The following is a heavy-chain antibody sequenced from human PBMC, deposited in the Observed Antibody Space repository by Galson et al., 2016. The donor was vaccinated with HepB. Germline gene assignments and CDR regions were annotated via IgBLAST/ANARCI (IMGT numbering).Heavy chain of an antibody. CDR1: GFTFSSYA. CDR2: ISGSGAST. Sequence: SLRLSCAASGFTFSSYAMSWVRQAPGRGLEWVSGISGSGASTTYADSVKGRFTISRDDSKSTLYLRMDSLRVEDTATYHCTKRCMTNTCHNADDFWGQGTLVTVSS. CDR3: TKRCMTNTCHNADDF. J-gene: IGHJ4*02. D-gene: IGHD2-8*01. V-gene: IGHV3-23*01.